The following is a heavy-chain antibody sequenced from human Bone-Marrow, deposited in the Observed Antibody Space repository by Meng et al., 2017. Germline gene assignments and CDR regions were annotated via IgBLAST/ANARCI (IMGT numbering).Heavy chain of an antibody. Sequence: GGSLRLSCAASGFTFRIYEVNWVRQAPGQGLEWGSYISSSGKTKYYADSVEGRFTISRDNAKNSLYLQMNSLRAEDTAVYYCAKIYYYDSSGYPIRDYWGQGTLVTVSS. CDR2: ISSSGKTK. J-gene: IGHJ4*02. CDR1: GFTFRIYE. V-gene: IGHV3-48*03. CDR3: AKIYYYDSSGYPIRDY. D-gene: IGHD3-22*01.